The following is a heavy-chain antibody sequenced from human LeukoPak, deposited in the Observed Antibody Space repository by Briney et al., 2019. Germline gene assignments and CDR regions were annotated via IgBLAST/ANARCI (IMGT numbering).Heavy chain of an antibody. CDR1: GGSISSTSHY. J-gene: IGHJ5*02. D-gene: IGHD4-11*01. Sequence: SETLSLTRTVSGGSISSTSHYWGWIRQPPGKGLEWIGTIYYSGNTYYNPSVKSRVTISVDTSKNQFSLKLKSVTAADTAVYYCARSRPDYSDCFDPWGQGTLVTVSS. CDR2: IYYSGNT. CDR3: ARSRPDYSDCFDP. V-gene: IGHV4-39*07.